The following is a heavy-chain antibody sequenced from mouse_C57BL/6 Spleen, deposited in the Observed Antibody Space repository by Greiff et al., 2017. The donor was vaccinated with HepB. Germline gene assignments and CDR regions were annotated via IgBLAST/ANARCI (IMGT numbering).Heavy chain of an antibody. J-gene: IGHJ1*03. Sequence: QVQLQQPGAELVKPGASVKVSCKASGYTFTSYWMHWVKQRPGQGLEWIGRIHPSDSDTNSNQKFKGKATLTVDKSSSTAYMQLSSLTSEDSAVYYSAMYYDGRSPYWYFDVWGTGTTVTVAS. CDR2: IHPSDSDT. D-gene: IGHD1-1*01. CDR3: AMYYDGRSPYWYFDV. V-gene: IGHV1-74*01. CDR1: GYTFTSYW.